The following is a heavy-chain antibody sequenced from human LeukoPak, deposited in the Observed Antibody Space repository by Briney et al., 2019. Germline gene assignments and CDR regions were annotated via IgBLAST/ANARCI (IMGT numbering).Heavy chain of an antibody. CDR1: GGTFNISA. J-gene: IGHJ3*02. Sequence: SVKVSCKASGGTFNISAISWVRLVPGQGLEWMGGIARISGTPIYAQRFQGRLTISADRSTSTAYMDLSSLRSEDTAVYYCAREGEYYSASGNVVDAYDIWGQGTMVTVSS. CDR2: IARISGTP. D-gene: IGHD3-10*01. V-gene: IGHV1-69*06. CDR3: AREGEYYSASGNVVDAYDI.